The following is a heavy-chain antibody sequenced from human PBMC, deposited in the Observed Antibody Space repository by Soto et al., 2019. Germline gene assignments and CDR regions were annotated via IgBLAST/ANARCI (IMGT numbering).Heavy chain of an antibody. V-gene: IGHV3-21*01. CDR1: GFTFSSYS. D-gene: IGHD1-1*01. CDR2: ISSSSSYI. CDR3: ARDKEKQGTTCDY. Sequence: EVQLVESGGGLVKPEGSLRLSCAASGFTFSSYSMNWVRQAPGKGLEWVSSISSSSSYIYYADSVKGRFTISRDNAKNSLYLQMNSLRAEDTAVYYCARDKEKQGTTCDYWGQGTLVTVSS. J-gene: IGHJ4*02.